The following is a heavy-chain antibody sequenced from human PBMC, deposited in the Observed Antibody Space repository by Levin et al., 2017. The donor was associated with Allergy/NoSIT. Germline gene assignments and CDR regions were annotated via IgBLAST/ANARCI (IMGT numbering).Heavy chain of an antibody. V-gene: IGHV3-48*02. CDR1: GFTFSSYS. Sequence: GGSLRLSCAASGFTFSSYSMNWVRQAPGKGLEWVSYISSSSSTIYYADSVKGRFTISRDNAKNSLYLQMNSLRDEDTAVYYCARSTYYYGSGSYEDVWGKGTTVTVSS. CDR3: ARSTYYYGSGSYEDV. CDR2: ISSSSSTI. D-gene: IGHD3-10*01. J-gene: IGHJ6*04.